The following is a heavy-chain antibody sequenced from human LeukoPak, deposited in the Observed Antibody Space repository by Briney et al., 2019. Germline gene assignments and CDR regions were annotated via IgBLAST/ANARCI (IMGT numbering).Heavy chain of an antibody. D-gene: IGHD6-19*01. Sequence: GASVKVSCKASGYTFTSYYMHWVRQAPGQGLEWMGIINPSGGSTSYAQKFQGRVTMTRDMSTSTVYMELSRLRSDDTAVYYCARDVAVASPFDYWGQGTLVTVSS. V-gene: IGHV1-46*01. CDR1: GYTFTSYY. CDR2: INPSGGST. J-gene: IGHJ4*02. CDR3: ARDVAVASPFDY.